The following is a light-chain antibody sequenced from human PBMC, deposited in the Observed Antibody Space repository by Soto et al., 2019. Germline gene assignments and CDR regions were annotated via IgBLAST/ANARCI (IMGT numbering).Light chain of an antibody. CDR2: EGS. CDR3: CSFERSITLV. Sequence: QSALTQPASVSGSPGQSITISCTGSSSDVGSYNLVSWYQQLPGEAPKLMVYEGSKRPSGVSNRFSGYKSGNTASLTISGLQDEDEADYYCCSFERSITLVFGGGTKVTVL. V-gene: IGLV2-23*01. CDR1: SSDVGSYNL. J-gene: IGLJ2*01.